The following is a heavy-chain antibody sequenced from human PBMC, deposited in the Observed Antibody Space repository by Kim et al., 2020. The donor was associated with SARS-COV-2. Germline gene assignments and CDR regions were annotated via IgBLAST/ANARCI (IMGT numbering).Heavy chain of an antibody. D-gene: IGHD3-10*01. J-gene: IGHJ4*02. Sequence: IYYADSVKGRFPISRDNAKNSLYLQMNSLRAEDTAVYYCARSRGSGSFQDWGQGTLVPSPQ. CDR2: I. V-gene: IGHV3-11*04. CDR3: ARSRGSGSFQD.